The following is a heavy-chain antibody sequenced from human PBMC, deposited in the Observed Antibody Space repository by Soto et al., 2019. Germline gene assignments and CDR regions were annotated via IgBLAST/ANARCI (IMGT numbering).Heavy chain of an antibody. J-gene: IGHJ5*02. CDR2: INPNSGGT. Sequence: ASVKVSCKASGYTFTVDNMHWVRQAPGQGLEWMGWINPNSGGTNYAQKFQGWVTMTRDTSISTAYMELSRLRSDDTAVYYCARDHDSSGYYYNWFDPWGQGTLVTVSS. D-gene: IGHD3-22*01. CDR3: ARDHDSSGYYYNWFDP. CDR1: GYTFTVDN. V-gene: IGHV1-2*04.